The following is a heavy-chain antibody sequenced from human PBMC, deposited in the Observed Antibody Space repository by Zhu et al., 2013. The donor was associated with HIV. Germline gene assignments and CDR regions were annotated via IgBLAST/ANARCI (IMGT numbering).Heavy chain of an antibody. D-gene: IGHD3-3*01. CDR2: INPNSGGT. CDR3: ARAQNPDRDFWSGYYYVYYGMDV. Sequence: QVQLVQSGAEVKKPGASVKVSCKASGYTFTGYYMHWVRQAPGQGLEWMGWINPNSGGTNYAQKFQGWVTMTRDTSISTAYMELSRLRSDDTAVYYCARAQNPDRDFWSGYYYVYYGMDVWGQGTRSPSP. V-gene: IGHV1-2*04. J-gene: IGHJ6*02. CDR1: GYTFTGYY.